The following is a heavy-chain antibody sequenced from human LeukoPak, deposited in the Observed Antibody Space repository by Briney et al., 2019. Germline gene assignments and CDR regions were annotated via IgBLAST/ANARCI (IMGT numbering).Heavy chain of an antibody. D-gene: IGHD3-22*01. CDR2: ISGSGGST. Sequence: PGGSLRLSCAASGFTFSSYAMSWVRQAPGKGLEWVSAISGSGGSTYYADSVKGRFTISRDNSKNTLYLQMNSLRAEDTAVYYCATMGGYQVHFDYWGQGTLVTVSS. V-gene: IGHV3-23*01. CDR1: GFTFSSYA. CDR3: ATMGGYQVHFDY. J-gene: IGHJ4*02.